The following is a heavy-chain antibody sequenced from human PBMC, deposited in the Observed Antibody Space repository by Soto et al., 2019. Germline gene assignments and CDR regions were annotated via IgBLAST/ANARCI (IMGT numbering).Heavy chain of an antibody. CDR3: AHRRGTYYDYIWGSSGGQDWFDP. CDR2: IYWDDDK. V-gene: IGHV2-5*02. J-gene: IGHJ5*02. D-gene: IGHD3-16*01. Sequence: QITLKESGPTLVKPTQTLTLTCTFSGFSLITSGVGVGWIRQPPGKALEWLALIYWDDDKRYSPSLKSRLTITNDTSKNQVVLTMTNMDPVDTATYYCAHRRGTYYDYIWGSSGGQDWFDPWGQGTLVTVSS. CDR1: GFSLITSGVG.